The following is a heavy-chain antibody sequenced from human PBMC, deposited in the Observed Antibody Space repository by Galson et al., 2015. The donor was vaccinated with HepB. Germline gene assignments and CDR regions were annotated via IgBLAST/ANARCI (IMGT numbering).Heavy chain of an antibody. V-gene: IGHV3-64*01. CDR3: AREMYSSGWYPGFDY. Sequence: SLRLSCAASGFTFSSYAMHWVRQAPGKGLEYVSAISSNGGSTYYANSVKGRFTISRDNSKNTLYLQMGSLRAEDMAVYYCAREMYSSGWYPGFDYWGQGTLVTVSS. J-gene: IGHJ4*02. CDR2: ISSNGGST. CDR1: GFTFSSYA. D-gene: IGHD6-19*01.